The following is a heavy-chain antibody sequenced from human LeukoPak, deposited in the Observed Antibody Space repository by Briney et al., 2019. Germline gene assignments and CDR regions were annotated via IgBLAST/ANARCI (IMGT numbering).Heavy chain of an antibody. CDR2: MYYSGST. J-gene: IGHJ4*02. D-gene: IGHD1-26*01. Sequence: SETLSLTCTVSGGSISGNSYYWGWIRQPPGKGLEWIVSMYYSGSTYYNPSLKSRVTVSVDTSKHQFSLKLSSVTSTDTAVYYCATIVGSTKVDDWGQGTLVTVSS. CDR3: ATIVGSTKVDD. CDR1: GGSISGNSYY. V-gene: IGHV4-39*01.